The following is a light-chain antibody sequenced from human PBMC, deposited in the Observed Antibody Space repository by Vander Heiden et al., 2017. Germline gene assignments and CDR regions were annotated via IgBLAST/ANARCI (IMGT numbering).Light chain of an antibody. CDR3: QVWDSGSDQAV. CDR2: EHS. J-gene: IGLJ2*01. CDR1: NIGSKS. Sequence: SYVLTQPPSVSVAPGQTARITRGGNNIGSKSVHWYQQEPAQAPVLVVYEHSDRPAGIPGRFSGSNSGNTATLTISRVEAGDEADYYCQVWDSGSDQAVFGGGTKLTVL. V-gene: IGLV3-21*02.